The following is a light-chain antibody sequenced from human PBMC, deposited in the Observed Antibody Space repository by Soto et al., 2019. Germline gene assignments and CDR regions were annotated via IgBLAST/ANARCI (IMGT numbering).Light chain of an antibody. CDR2: DSF. V-gene: IGKV3-20*01. CDR1: QSVSSNY. Sequence: EIVLTQSPGTLSLSPGERAILSCRASQSVSSNYLAWYQQKPGQAPRLLIYDSFNRATGVPDRFSGSRSGADFTLTISTLEPEDFAVYYCQLQENSLYTFGQGTKVEI. J-gene: IGKJ2*01. CDR3: QLQENSLYT.